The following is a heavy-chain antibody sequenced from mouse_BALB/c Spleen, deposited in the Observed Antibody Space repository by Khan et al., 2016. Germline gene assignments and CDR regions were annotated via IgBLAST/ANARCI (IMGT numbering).Heavy chain of an antibody. Sequence: VQLQQSGPELVKPGASVRISCKASGYTFTDYNIHWVKQSHGKSLEWIGYIYPHNGGAGYNQKFKSKATLTVDNSSSTAYMELRSLTSEDAAVYYCARAGTYFYAMDYGGQGTSVTVSS. CDR2: IYPHNGGA. J-gene: IGHJ4*01. V-gene: IGHV1S29*02. D-gene: IGHD1-1*01. CDR3: ARAGTYFYAMDY. CDR1: GYTFTDYN.